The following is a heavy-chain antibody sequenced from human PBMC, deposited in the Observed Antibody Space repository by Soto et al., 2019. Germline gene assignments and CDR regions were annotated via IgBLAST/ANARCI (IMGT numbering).Heavy chain of an antibody. CDR3: ARGAADYGDAFDI. CDR1: GDSTSRGGYY. D-gene: IGHD4-17*01. CDR2: IYWSGNT. V-gene: IGHV4-31*03. J-gene: IGHJ3*02. Sequence: QVRLQESGPGLVKPSQTLSLTCRVSGDSTSRGGYYWSWIRQHPGKGLEWIGYIYWSGNTYFNPSLKSRGSISLGTSSNQFSLNLTSVTAADTAVYYCARGAADYGDAFDIWGQGTTVTVSS.